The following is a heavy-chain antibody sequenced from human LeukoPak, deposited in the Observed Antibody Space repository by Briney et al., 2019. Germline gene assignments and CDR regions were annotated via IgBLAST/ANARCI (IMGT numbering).Heavy chain of an antibody. CDR2: ISSSGSTI. J-gene: IGHJ4*02. CDR3: AAYDILTGFPN. Sequence: GGSLRLSCAASGFTFSSYTMNWVRQAPGKGLEWVSYISSSGSTIYYADSVKGRFTISRDNAKNSLYLQMNSLIAEDTAVYYCAAYDILTGFPNWGQGTQVTVSS. V-gene: IGHV3-48*04. D-gene: IGHD3-9*01. CDR1: GFTFSSYT.